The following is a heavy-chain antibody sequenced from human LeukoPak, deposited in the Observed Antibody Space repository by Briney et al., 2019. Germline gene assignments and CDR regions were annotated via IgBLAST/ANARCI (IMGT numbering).Heavy chain of an antibody. CDR1: GFTFSSQN. D-gene: IGHD6-19*01. Sequence: PGGSLRLSCAASGFTFSSQNMNWARQAPGKGLEWVAYISTSGDSTKYADSVEGRFTIFRDNVENSLYLLMNSLRVDDTAVYYCVKNGWLDYWGQGIVVTVSS. CDR3: VKNGWLDY. CDR2: ISTSGDST. J-gene: IGHJ4*02. V-gene: IGHV3-21*01.